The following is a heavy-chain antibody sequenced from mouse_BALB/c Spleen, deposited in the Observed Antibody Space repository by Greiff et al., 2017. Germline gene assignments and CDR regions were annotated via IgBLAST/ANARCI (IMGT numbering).Heavy chain of an antibody. CDR1: GYTFTSYW. D-gene: IGHD1-1*01. CDR3: ARNYYGSSYGLAY. J-gene: IGHJ3*01. V-gene: IGHV1-69*02. Sequence: QVQLQQPGAELVKPGASVKLSCKASGYTFTSYWMHWVKQRPGQGLEWIGEIDPSDSYTNYNQKFKGKATLTVDKSSSTAYMQLSSLTSEDSAVYYCARNYYGSSYGLAYWGQGTLVTVSA. CDR2: IDPSDSYT.